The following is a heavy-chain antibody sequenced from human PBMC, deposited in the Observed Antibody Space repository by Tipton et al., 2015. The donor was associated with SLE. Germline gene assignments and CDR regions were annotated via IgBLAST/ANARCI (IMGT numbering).Heavy chain of an antibody. CDR1: GGSFSGYY. CDR3: ARDDPDGDGGGIPGDY. V-gene: IGHV4-34*01. D-gene: IGHD4-17*01. J-gene: IGHJ4*02. CDR2: INHSGST. Sequence: TLSLTCAVYGGSFSGYYWSWIRLPPGRGLEWVGEINHSGSTNYNPSLKSRVTISLDTSNNQFSLRLSSVTAADTAMYYCARDDPDGDGGGIPGDYWGQGTLVTVS.